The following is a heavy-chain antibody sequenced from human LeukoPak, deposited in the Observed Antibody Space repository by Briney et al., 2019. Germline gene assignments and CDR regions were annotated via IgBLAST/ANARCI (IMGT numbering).Heavy chain of an antibody. Sequence: GGSLRLSCAASGFTFSSYGVHWVRQAPGKGLEWVAVISYDGSNKYYANSVKGRFTISRDNSKNTLYLQMDSLRAEDTAVYYCAKLGYYYGSGSSRYDYWGQGTLVTVSS. J-gene: IGHJ4*02. CDR2: ISYDGSNK. CDR1: GFTFSSYG. V-gene: IGHV3-30*18. D-gene: IGHD3-10*01. CDR3: AKLGYYYGSGSSRYDY.